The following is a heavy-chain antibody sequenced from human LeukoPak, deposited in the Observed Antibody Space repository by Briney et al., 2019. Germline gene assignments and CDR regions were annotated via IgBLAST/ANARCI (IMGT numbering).Heavy chain of an antibody. CDR2: IIPILGIA. CDR3: ARQGLAYSSGWFDY. CDR1: GGTFSSYT. Sequence: GASVKVSCKASGGTFSSYTISWVRQAPGQGLEWMGRIIPILGIANYAQKFQGRVTITADKSTSTAYMELSSLRSEDTAVYYCARQGLAYSSGWFDYWGQGTLVTVSS. D-gene: IGHD6-19*01. J-gene: IGHJ4*02. V-gene: IGHV1-69*02.